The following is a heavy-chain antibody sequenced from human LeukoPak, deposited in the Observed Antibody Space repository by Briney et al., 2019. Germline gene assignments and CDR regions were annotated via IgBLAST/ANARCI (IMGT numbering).Heavy chain of an antibody. V-gene: IGHV3-30*18. CDR2: ISYDGSDK. J-gene: IGHJ4*02. Sequence: GGSLRLSCAASGFTFSNYWMSWVRQAPGKGLEWVTIISYDGSDKYYADSVRGRFTISRDNSKNTLYLQMNSLRAEDTAFYYCAKNRVVFNWNYAYYFDSWGQGTLVTVSS. D-gene: IGHD1-7*01. CDR1: GFTFSNYW. CDR3: AKNRVVFNWNYAYYFDS.